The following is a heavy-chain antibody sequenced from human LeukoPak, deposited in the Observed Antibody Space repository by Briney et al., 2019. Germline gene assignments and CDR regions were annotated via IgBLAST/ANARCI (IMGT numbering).Heavy chain of an antibody. Sequence: PSETLSLTCSVSGASITTTNFWWTWIRQSPGRGLEWIGYIHDRGSDKYNPALESRVTMSVDTSKNQFSLKLSSVTAADTAVYYCVRYSSGWYGGYYYYGMDVWGQGTTVTVSS. V-gene: IGHV4-61*05. J-gene: IGHJ6*02. CDR3: VRYSSGWYGGYYYYGMDV. CDR1: GASITTTNFW. D-gene: IGHD6-19*01. CDR2: IHDRGSD.